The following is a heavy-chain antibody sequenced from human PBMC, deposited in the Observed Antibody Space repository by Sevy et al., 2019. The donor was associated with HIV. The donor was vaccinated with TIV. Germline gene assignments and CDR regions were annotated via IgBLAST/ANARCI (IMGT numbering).Heavy chain of an antibody. CDR1: GFTFSSYW. CDR2: IKQDGSEK. Sequence: GGSLRLSCAASGFTFSSYWMSWVRQAPGKGLEWVANIKQDGSEKYYVDSVKGRFTISRYNAKNSLYLQMNSLRAEDTAVYYCARDTAAPLSRYYYYGMDVWGQGTTVTVSS. D-gene: IGHD6-6*01. CDR3: ARDTAAPLSRYYYYGMDV. J-gene: IGHJ6*02. V-gene: IGHV3-7*03.